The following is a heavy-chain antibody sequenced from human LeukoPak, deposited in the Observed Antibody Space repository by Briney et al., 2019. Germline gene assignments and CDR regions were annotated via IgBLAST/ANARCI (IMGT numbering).Heavy chain of an antibody. D-gene: IGHD6-13*01. CDR3: ARDGIAAAGSWFDP. V-gene: IGHV4-34*01. Sequence: SETLSLTCAVYGGSFSGYYWSWLRQPPGKGLEWIGEINHSGSTNYNPSLKSRVTISVDTSKNQFSLKLSSVTAADTAVYYCARDGIAAAGSWFDPWGQGTLVTVSS. CDR2: INHSGST. CDR1: GGSFSGYY. J-gene: IGHJ5*02.